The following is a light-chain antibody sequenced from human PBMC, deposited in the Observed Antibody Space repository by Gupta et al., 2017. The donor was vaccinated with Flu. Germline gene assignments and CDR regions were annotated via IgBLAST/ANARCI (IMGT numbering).Light chain of an antibody. CDR1: TRDFVGFNF. CDR2: EVN. Sequence: GLTQPASVSGSPGLSITISSTGTTRDFVGFNFVSWYQQYPGKAPKLMIYEVNNRPSGVSDLFSGSKSGNTASLTISVLQAGDGADYYCSSDTSGSGFYVFGTGTRVTVL. J-gene: IGLJ1*01. CDR3: SSDTSGSGFYV. V-gene: IGLV2-14*03.